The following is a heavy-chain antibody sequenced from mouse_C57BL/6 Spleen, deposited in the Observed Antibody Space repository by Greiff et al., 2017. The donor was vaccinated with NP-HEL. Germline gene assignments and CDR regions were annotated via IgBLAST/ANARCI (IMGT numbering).Heavy chain of an antibody. CDR1: GFTFSDYG. J-gene: IGHJ2*01. CDR3: ARTRITTVVAPFDY. CDR2: ISSGSSTI. Sequence: EVMLVESGGGLVKPGGSLKLSCAASGFTFSDYGMHWVRQAPEKGLEWVAYISSGSSTIYYADTVKGRFTISRDNAKNTLFLQMTSLRSEDTAMYYCARTRITTVVAPFDYWGQGTTLTVSS. D-gene: IGHD1-1*01. V-gene: IGHV5-17*01.